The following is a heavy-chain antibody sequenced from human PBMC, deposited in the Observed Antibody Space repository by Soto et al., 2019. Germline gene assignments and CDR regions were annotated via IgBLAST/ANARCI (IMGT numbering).Heavy chain of an antibody. CDR2: IYYSGTT. CDR1: GYSITSNTYY. V-gene: IGHV4-39*01. CDR3: ATVSGIYYYGMDV. J-gene: IGHJ6*02. D-gene: IGHD3-10*01. Sequence: SGTLSLSCAVSGYSITSNTYYWAWNRQPPGQGLEWIGSIYYSGTTYYNPSLKSRVPISVDTSKNQFSLKLSSVTAADTAVYYCATVSGIYYYGMDVWGLGTTVX.